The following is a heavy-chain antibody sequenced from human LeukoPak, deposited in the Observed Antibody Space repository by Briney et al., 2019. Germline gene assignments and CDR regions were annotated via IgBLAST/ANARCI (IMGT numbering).Heavy chain of an antibody. CDR1: GGSISSGGYY. CDR3: AREAREWLQLSYAFDI. Sequence: SETLSLTCTVSGGSISSGGYYWSWIRQHRGKGLERFGYIYYSGSTYYHPSLKSRVPITVDTSKNQFSLKLSSVTAADTAVYYCAREAREWLQLSYAFDIWGQGTMVTVSS. CDR2: IYYSGST. J-gene: IGHJ3*02. D-gene: IGHD5-24*01. V-gene: IGHV4-31*03.